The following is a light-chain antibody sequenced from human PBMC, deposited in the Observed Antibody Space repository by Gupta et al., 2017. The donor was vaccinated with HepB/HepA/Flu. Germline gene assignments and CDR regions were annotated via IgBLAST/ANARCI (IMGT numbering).Light chain of an antibody. CDR1: SSDVGGYNY. CDR2: DVT. V-gene: IGLV2-14*03. Sequence: QPPLTQPASVPGSPGQPITISCTGTSSDVGGYNYVSWYQQHPGKAPKLMIYDVTNRPSGVSNRFSGSKSGNTASLTISGLQTEDEADYYCTSSASSNTPVLFGGGTKLTVL. J-gene: IGLJ2*01. CDR3: TSSASSNTPVL.